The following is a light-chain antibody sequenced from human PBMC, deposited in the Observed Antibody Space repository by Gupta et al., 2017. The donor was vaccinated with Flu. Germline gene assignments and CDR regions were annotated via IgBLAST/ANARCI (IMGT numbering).Light chain of an antibody. Sequence: IQMTQSPSSLSASVGDRVPITCQASQDISNYLNWYQQKPGKATKLLIYDASNLETGVPSRFSGSGSGTDFTFTISSLQPEDIATYYCQQYDNLPLTFGGGTKVEIK. V-gene: IGKV1-33*01. CDR1: QDISNY. J-gene: IGKJ4*01. CDR3: QQYDNLPLT. CDR2: DAS.